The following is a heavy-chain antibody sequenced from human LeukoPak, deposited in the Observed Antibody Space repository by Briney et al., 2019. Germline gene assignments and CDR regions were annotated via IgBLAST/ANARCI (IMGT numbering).Heavy chain of an antibody. CDR2: IYYSGTT. Sequence: SETLSLTCTVSGGSMSSYYWTWIRQPPGKGLERVGYIYYSGTTNYNPSLKNRVTISVDTSKNQFSLKLSSVTAADTAVYYCARGGFGGYNYGVDYWDQGTLVTVSS. J-gene: IGHJ4*02. V-gene: IGHV4-59*01. D-gene: IGHD5-24*01. CDR1: GGSMSSYY. CDR3: ARGGFGGYNYGVDY.